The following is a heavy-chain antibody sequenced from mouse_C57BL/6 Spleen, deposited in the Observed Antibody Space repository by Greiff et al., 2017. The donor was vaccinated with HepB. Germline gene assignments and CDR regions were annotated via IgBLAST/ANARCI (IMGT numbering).Heavy chain of an antibody. D-gene: IGHD1-1*01. CDR2: IYPRSGNT. CDR3: ARSEYYGKVAWFAY. Sequence: VKLVESGAELARPGASVKLSCKASGYTFTSYGISWVKQRTGQGLEWIGEIYPRSGNTYYNEKFKGKATLTADKSSSTAYMELRRLTSEDSAVYFCARSEYYGKVAWFAYWGQGTLVTVSA. V-gene: IGHV1-81*01. J-gene: IGHJ3*01. CDR1: GYTFTSYG.